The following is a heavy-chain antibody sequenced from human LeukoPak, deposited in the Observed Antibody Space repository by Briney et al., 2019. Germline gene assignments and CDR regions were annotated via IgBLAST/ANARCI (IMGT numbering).Heavy chain of an antibody. D-gene: IGHD5-24*01. V-gene: IGHV4-59*01. CDR2: IYYSGST. CDR1: GDSISRYY. CDR3: ARSKDIRMGSKRGIEMDY. J-gene: IGHJ4*02. Sequence: SETLSLTCTVSGDSISRYYWSWIRQPPGKGLEWVGYIYYSGSTNYNPSFKGRVTISVDTSKNQFSLKLSSVTAADTAVYYCARSKDIRMGSKRGIEMDYWGQGTLVTVSS.